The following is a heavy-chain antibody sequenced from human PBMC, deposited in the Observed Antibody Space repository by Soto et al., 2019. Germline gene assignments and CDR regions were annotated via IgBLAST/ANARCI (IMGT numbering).Heavy chain of an antibody. D-gene: IGHD5-12*01. CDR1: GFTFSSYG. J-gene: IGHJ6*03. CDR3: AKDIVATIYYYMDV. V-gene: IGHV3-30*18. CDR2: ISYDGSNK. Sequence: QVQLVESGGGVVQPGRSLRLSCAASGFTFSSYGMHWVRQAPGKGLEWVAVISYDGSNKYYADSVKGRFTISRDNSKNTLYLQMNSLRAEDTAVYYCAKDIVATIYYYMDVWGKGTTVTVSS.